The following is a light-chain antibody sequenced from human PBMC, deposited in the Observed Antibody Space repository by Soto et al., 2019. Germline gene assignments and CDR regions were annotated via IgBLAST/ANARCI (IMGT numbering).Light chain of an antibody. J-gene: IGKJ3*01. CDR2: DVS. V-gene: IGKV3-11*01. CDR3: QQRSTWPPFP. CDR1: QSISSY. Sequence: EIVLTQSPATLSLSPGERATLSCRASQSISSYLAWYQQKPAQAPRLLLYDVSTRAPGIPARFSGSGSGTAFTLPISSLEPEDFAVYYCQQRSTWPPFPFGPGTKVD.